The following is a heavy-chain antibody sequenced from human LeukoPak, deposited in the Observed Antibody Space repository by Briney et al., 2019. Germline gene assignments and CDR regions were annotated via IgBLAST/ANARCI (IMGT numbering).Heavy chain of an antibody. Sequence: SETLSLTCAVYGGSFSGYYWSWIRQPPGKGLEWIGEINHSGSTNYNPSLKSRVTISVDTSNNQFSLKLSSVTAADTAVYYCARAIKVLWFWEPFDYWGEGTLVTVSS. CDR3: ARAIKVLWFWEPFDY. J-gene: IGHJ4*02. D-gene: IGHD3-10*01. CDR1: GGSFSGYY. V-gene: IGHV4-34*01. CDR2: INHSGST.